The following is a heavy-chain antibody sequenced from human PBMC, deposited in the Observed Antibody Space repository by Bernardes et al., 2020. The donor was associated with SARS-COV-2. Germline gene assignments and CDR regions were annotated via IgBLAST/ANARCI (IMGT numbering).Heavy chain of an antibody. Sequence: SLRLSCAASGFTFSTYAMSWVRQAPGKGLEWVSGISGSGGSTNYADSVKGRFTISRDNSKNTLYLQMNSLKTEDTAVYYCAKDRPSLYSYGYFFDYWGQGTLVTVSS. V-gene: IGHV3-23*01. CDR3: AKDRPSLYSYGYFFDY. CDR2: ISGSGGST. D-gene: IGHD5-18*01. J-gene: IGHJ4*02. CDR1: GFTFSTYA.